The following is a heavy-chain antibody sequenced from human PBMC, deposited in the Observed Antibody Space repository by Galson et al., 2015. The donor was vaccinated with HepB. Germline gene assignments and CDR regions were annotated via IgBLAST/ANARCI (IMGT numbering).Heavy chain of an antibody. V-gene: IGHV3-30*18. D-gene: IGHD4-23*01. CDR1: GFTFSSYG. Sequence: SLRLSCAASGFTFSSYGMHWVRQAPGKGLEWVAVISYDGSNKYYADSVKGRFTISRDNSKNTLYLQMNSLRAEDTAVHYCAKDRKNGGLVHYYYYGMDVWGQGTTVTVSS. CDR2: ISYDGSNK. J-gene: IGHJ6*02. CDR3: AKDRKNGGLVHYYYYGMDV.